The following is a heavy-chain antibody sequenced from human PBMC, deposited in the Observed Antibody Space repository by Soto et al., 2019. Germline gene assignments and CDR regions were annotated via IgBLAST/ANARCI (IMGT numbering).Heavy chain of an antibody. CDR2: INHSGST. D-gene: IGHD4-17*01. CDR1: GGSFSGYY. Sequence: PSETLSLTCAVYGGSFSGYYWSWIRQPPGKGLEWIGEINHSGSTNYNPSLKSRVTISVDTSKNQFSLKLSSVTAADTAVYYCARGRSTVTRIGVYNWFDPWGQGTLVTVSS. CDR3: ARGRSTVTRIGVYNWFDP. V-gene: IGHV4-34*01. J-gene: IGHJ5*02.